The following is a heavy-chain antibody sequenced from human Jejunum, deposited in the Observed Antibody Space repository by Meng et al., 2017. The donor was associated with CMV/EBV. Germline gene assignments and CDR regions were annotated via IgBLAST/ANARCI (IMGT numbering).Heavy chain of an antibody. CDR1: GYSISSGYY. V-gene: IGHV4-38-2*02. CDR2: FYQTGRA. J-gene: IGHJ4*02. Sequence: LTGTVSGYSISSGYYWGWVRQPPGKGLEWIGSFYQTGRATYNPSLESRATILVDTSKNQFSLHLNSVTTADTAVYYCARRSSFFNYWGQGMLVTVSS. CDR3: ARRSSFFNY.